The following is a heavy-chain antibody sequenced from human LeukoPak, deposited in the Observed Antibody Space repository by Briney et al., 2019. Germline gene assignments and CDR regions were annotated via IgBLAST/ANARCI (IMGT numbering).Heavy chain of an antibody. Sequence: ASVKVSCKASGYTFTSYYIHWVRQAPGQGLEWMGIINPSGGSTSYAQKFQGRVTMTRDTSTSTVYMELSSLRSEDTAVYYCARFRTTWDDAFDIWGQGTMVTVSS. J-gene: IGHJ3*02. CDR2: INPSGGST. V-gene: IGHV1-46*01. D-gene: IGHD2-2*01. CDR3: ARFRTTWDDAFDI. CDR1: GYTFTSYY.